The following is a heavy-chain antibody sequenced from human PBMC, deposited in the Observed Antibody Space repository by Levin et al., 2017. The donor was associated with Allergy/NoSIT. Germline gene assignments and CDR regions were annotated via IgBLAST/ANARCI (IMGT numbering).Heavy chain of an antibody. CDR1: GFIFDKFA. Sequence: GGSLRLSCIASGFIFDKFAMHWVRQAPGKGLEWVSGITWNSGSIGYADSVKGRFTISRENAKNSLHLQMNSLRAEDTALYFCAKGRPSPYDHSNYSRYVYYYYDMDVWGLGTTVIVSS. CDR2: ITWNSGSI. V-gene: IGHV3-9*01. J-gene: IGHJ6*02. CDR3: AKGRPSPYDHSNYSRYVYYYYDMDV. D-gene: IGHD4-11*01.